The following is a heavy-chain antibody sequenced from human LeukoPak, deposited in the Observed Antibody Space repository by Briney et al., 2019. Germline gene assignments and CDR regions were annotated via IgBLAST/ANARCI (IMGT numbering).Heavy chain of an antibody. D-gene: IGHD2-15*01. Sequence: SGPTLVKPTQTLTLTCTFSGFSLSTSGVGVGWIRQPPGKALEWLALIYWNDDKRYSPSLKSRLTITKDTSKNQVVLTMTNMDPVDTATYYCALRRPTAEGYCSGGSCYRGADFDYWGQGTLVTVSS. CDR2: IYWNDDK. CDR1: GFSLSTSGVG. V-gene: IGHV2-5*01. J-gene: IGHJ4*02. CDR3: ALRRPTAEGYCSGGSCYRGADFDY.